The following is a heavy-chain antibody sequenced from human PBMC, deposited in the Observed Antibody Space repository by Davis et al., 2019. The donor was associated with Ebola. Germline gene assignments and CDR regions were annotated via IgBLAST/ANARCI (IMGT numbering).Heavy chain of an antibody. CDR1: GFTFNTFD. J-gene: IGHJ4*02. D-gene: IGHD3-16*01. V-gene: IGHV3-23*01. CDR2: IRGSDGFT. Sequence: GESLKISCAASGFTFNTFDMNWVRQAPGKGLEWVSDIRGSDGFTSYADSVKGRFTISRDNSKNTLYLQMNSLRVEDTAVYYCGKGNWGDCWGQGTLVTVSS. CDR3: GKGNWGDC.